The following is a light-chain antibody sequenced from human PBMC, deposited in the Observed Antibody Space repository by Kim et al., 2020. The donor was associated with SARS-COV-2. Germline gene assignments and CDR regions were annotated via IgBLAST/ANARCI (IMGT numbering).Light chain of an antibody. CDR3: QSYDSSNQV. V-gene: IGLV6-57*03. J-gene: IGLJ3*02. CDR2: EDN. Sequence: GKTVTISCTRSRGSIASNYVQWYQQRPGSAPTTVIYEDNKRPSGVPDRFSGSIDSSSNSASLTISGLKTEDEADYYCQSYDSSNQVFGGGTQLTVL. CDR1: RGSIASNY.